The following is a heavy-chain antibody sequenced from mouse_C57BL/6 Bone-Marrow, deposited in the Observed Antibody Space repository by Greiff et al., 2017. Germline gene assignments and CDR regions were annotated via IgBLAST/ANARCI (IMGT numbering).Heavy chain of an antibody. CDR3: ARGRLRRGFAY. V-gene: IGHV1-81*01. D-gene: IGHD2-2*01. CDR2: IYPRSGNT. CDR1: GYTFTSYG. Sequence: VQLQQSGAELARPGASVKLSCKASGYTFTSYGISWVKQRTGQGLEWIGEIYPRSGNTYYNEKFKGKATLTADKSSSTAYMQLSSLTSEDSAVYYCARGRLRRGFAYWGQGTLVTVSA. J-gene: IGHJ3*01.